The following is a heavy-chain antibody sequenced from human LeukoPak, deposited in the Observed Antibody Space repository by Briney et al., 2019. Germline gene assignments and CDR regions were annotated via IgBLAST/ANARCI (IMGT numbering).Heavy chain of an antibody. J-gene: IGHJ4*02. CDR1: GDSVNSSPYY. CDR3: SRDSSDNWGFFDY. D-gene: IGHD7-27*01. CDR2: IYSRGRM. Sequence: PSETLSLNCAVSGDSVNSSPYYWPWIRQPPRTGLHWIGSIYSRGRMYYNPSLKSRVTISIDTSKNQFSLSLSYMTAADTAVYFCSRDSSDNWGFFDYWGQGTMVTVSS. V-gene: IGHV4-39*07.